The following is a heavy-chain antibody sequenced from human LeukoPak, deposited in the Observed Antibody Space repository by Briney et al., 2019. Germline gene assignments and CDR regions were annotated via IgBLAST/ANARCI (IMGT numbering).Heavy chain of an antibody. CDR3: ASTTGYDAFDI. V-gene: IGHV4-59*01. CDR1: GGSISSYY. Sequence: KPSETLSLTCTVSGGSISSYYWSWIRQPPGKGLEWIGYIYYSGSTNYNPSLKSRVTISVDTSKNRFSLKLSSVTAADTAVYYCASTTGYDAFDIWGQGTMVTVSS. D-gene: IGHD4-17*01. CDR2: IYYSGST. J-gene: IGHJ3*02.